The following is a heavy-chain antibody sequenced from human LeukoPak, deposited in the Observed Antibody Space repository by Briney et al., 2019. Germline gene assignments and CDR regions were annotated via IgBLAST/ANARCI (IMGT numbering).Heavy chain of an antibody. V-gene: IGHV4-61*02. D-gene: IGHD2-15*01. Sequence: TSETLSLTCTVSGGSISSGSYYWSWIRQPAGKGLEWIGRIYTSGSTNYNPSLKSRVTISVDTSKNQFSLKLSSVTAADTAVYYCARDFPATRYCSGGSCSVQDYWGQGTLVTVSS. CDR2: IYTSGST. CDR1: GGSISSGSYY. J-gene: IGHJ4*02. CDR3: ARDFPATRYCSGGSCSVQDY.